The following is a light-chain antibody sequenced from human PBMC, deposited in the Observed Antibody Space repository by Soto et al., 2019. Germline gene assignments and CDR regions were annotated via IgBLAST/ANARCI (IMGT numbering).Light chain of an antibody. V-gene: IGKV1-39*01. CDR2: AAS. CDR3: QQSYSSPPT. J-gene: IGKJ1*01. CDR1: RSISSY. Sequence: DIQMTQSPASLSASVGDGFTITFRASRSISSYLNWYQQKPGKAPKLLIYAASSLQSGVPSRFSGSGSGPDFTLTISSLQPEDFATYYCQQSYSSPPTFGQGTKVDIK.